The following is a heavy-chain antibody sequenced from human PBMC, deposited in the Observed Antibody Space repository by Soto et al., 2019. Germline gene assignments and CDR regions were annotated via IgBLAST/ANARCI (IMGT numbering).Heavy chain of an antibody. J-gene: IGHJ6*02. D-gene: IGHD2-2*01. CDR1: GFTFSSDW. CDR3: ARELYCSSTSCYDSSYYGMDV. Sequence: PGGSLRLSCAASGFTFSSDWMHWVRQAPGKGLEWVAVIWYDGSNKYYADSVKGRFTISRDNSKNTLYLQMNSLRAEDTAVYYCARELYCSSTSCYDSSYYGMDVWGQGTTVTVSS. V-gene: IGHV3-33*08. CDR2: IWYDGSNK.